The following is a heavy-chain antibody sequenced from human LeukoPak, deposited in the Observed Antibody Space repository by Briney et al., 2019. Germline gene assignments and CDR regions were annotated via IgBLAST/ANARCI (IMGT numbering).Heavy chain of an antibody. CDR1: GFTVSGNY. Sequence: GGSLRLSCAASGFTVSGNYMSWVRQAPGKGLEWVSVIYSGGSTYYADSVKGRFTISRDNAKNSLYLQMNSLRAEDTAVYYCAELGITMIGGVRGKGTTVTISS. CDR3: AELGITMIGGV. J-gene: IGHJ6*04. CDR2: IYSGGST. V-gene: IGHV3-53*01. D-gene: IGHD3-10*02.